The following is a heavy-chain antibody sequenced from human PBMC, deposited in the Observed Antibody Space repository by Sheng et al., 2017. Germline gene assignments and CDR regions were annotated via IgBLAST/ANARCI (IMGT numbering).Heavy chain of an antibody. CDR3: AKDSGIAVAGDYGMDV. CDR1: GFTFDDYA. V-gene: IGHV3-9*01. D-gene: IGHD6-19*01. CDR2: ISWNSGSI. J-gene: IGHJ6*02. Sequence: EVQLVESGGGLVQPGRSLRLSCAASGFTFDDYAMHWVRQAPGKGLEWVSGISWNSGSIGYADSVKGRFTISRDNAKNSLYLQMNSLRAEDTALYYCAKDSGIAVAGDYGMDVWGQGTTVT.